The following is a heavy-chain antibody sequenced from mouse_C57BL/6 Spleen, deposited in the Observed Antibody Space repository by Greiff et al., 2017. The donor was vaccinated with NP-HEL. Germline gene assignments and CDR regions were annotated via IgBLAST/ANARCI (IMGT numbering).Heavy chain of an antibody. CDR3: ARDYYGSSYDWYFDV. D-gene: IGHD1-1*01. CDR2: IDPNSGGT. V-gene: IGHV1-62-3*01. Sequence: QLQQPGAELVKPGASVKLSCKASGYTFTSYWMHWVKQRPGRGLEWIGRIDPNSGGTKYNEKFKSKATLTVDKPSSTAYMQLSSLTSEDSAVYFCARDYYGSSYDWYFDVWGTGTTVTVSS. J-gene: IGHJ1*03. CDR1: GYTFTSYW.